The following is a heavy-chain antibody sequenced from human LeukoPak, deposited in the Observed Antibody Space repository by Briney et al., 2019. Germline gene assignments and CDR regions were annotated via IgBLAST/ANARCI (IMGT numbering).Heavy chain of an antibody. CDR3: AKYDFWSGYSFDY. J-gene: IGHJ4*02. V-gene: IGHV3-21*01. Sequence: GGSLRLSCAASGFTFSSYSMNWVRQAPGKGLEWVSSISSSSSYIYYADSVKGRFTISRDNAKNSLYLQMNSLRAEDTAVYYCAKYDFWSGYSFDYWGQGTLVTVSS. CDR2: ISSSSSYI. CDR1: GFTFSSYS. D-gene: IGHD3-3*01.